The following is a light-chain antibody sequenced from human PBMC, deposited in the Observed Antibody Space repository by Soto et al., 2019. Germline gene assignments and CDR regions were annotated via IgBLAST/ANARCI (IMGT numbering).Light chain of an antibody. V-gene: IGKV3-11*01. J-gene: IGKJ4*01. CDR2: DAS. CDR3: QHRVNWPLT. CDR1: QSISSH. Sequence: EIVLTQSPATLSLSPGERATLSCRASQSISSHLAWYQQKPGQAPRLVMYDASNRATGIPARFSGSGSGTDFTLTICSLEPEDFALYYCQHRVNWPLTFGGGTKVEIK.